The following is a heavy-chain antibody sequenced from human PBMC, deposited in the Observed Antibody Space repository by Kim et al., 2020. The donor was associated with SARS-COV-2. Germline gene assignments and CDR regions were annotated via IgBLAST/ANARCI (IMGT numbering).Heavy chain of an antibody. D-gene: IGHD2-15*01. CDR1: GGSISSSSYY. J-gene: IGHJ4*02. CDR2: IYYSGST. CDR3: ASSRRWYSDY. Sequence: SETLSLTCTVSGGSISSSSYYWGWIRQPPGKGLEWIGSIYYSGSTYYNPSLKSRVTISVDTSKNQFSLKLSSVTAADTAVYYCASSRRWYSDYWGQGTLVTVSS. V-gene: IGHV4-39*01.